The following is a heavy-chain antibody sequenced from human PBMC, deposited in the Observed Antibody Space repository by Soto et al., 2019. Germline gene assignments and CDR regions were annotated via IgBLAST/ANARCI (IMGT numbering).Heavy chain of an antibody. J-gene: IGHJ6*02. D-gene: IGHD2-15*01. V-gene: IGHV1-69*12. CDR3: AREGNGAGGLAYFGMDV. CDR1: GGTFNTYA. CDR2: IIPVFGTA. Sequence: QVHLVQSGAEVKKPGSSVKVSCKASGGTFNTYAISWVRQAPGQGLEWMGGIIPVFGTATYAQKFQGRVTITADESTSTAYMELSSLRSEDTAVYYCAREGNGAGGLAYFGMDVWGQGTTVTVSS.